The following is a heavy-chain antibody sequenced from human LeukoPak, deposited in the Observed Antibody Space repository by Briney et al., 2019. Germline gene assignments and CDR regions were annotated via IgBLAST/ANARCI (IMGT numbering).Heavy chain of an antibody. J-gene: IGHJ4*02. CDR1: GYAFSHYG. CDR3: ARSGDSWSCDN. CDR2: INAGTGDG. D-gene: IGHD3-10*01. Sequence: GASVKVSCKASGYAFSHYGVQWVRQAPGQTLEWMGWINAGTGDGRYSPKFQGRLTMTTDTSATTLYMELNSLKSEDTAVYYCARSGDSWSCDNWGQGTLVTVSS. V-gene: IGHV1-3*01.